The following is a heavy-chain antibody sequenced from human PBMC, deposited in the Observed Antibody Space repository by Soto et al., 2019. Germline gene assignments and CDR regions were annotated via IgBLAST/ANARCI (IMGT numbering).Heavy chain of an antibody. CDR1: GYAFTSYF. J-gene: IGHJ4*02. CDR2: INASDRST. V-gene: IGHV1-46*01. CDR3: ATTISLVRRVITWPIDY. D-gene: IGHD3-10*01. Sequence: QVQLVQSGAEVKKPGASVKVSCKASGYAFTSYFMHWVRQAPGQGLEWMGIINASDRSTSYAPKCQGRVTMTRDTSTSTVYMEMSSLRSEDTAVYYCATTISLVRRVITWPIDYWGQGTLVTVSS.